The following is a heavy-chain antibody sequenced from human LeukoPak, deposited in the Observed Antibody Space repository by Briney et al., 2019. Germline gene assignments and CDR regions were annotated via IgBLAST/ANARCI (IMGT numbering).Heavy chain of an antibody. D-gene: IGHD4-17*01. Sequence: SGGSLRLSCEASGFTFSNYWTSWVRQAPGKGLEWVANIKEDGSAQYYVDSVRGRFIISRDNAKSSHFLHMNGLRDEDTAVYYCARADEYGDSGGYWGQGTLVTVSS. J-gene: IGHJ4*02. CDR3: ARADEYGDSGGY. CDR1: GFTFSNYW. CDR2: IKEDGSAQ. V-gene: IGHV3-7*04.